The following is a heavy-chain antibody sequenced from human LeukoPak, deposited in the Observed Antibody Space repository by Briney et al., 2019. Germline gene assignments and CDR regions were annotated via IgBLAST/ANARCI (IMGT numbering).Heavy chain of an antibody. J-gene: IGHJ4*02. V-gene: IGHV4-39*01. Sequence: SETLSLTCTVSGGSISSSSYYWGWIRQPPGKGLEWIGSIYYSGSTYYNPSLKSRVTTSVDTSKNQFSLKLSSVTAADTAVYYCARLAPDTAMVILNYYFDYWGQGTLVTVSS. CDR1: GGSISSSSYY. CDR2: IYYSGST. CDR3: ARLAPDTAMVILNYYFDY. D-gene: IGHD5-18*01.